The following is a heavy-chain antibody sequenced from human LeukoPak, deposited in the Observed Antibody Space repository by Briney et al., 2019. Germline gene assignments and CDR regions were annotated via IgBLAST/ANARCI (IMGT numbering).Heavy chain of an antibody. V-gene: IGHV3-23*01. D-gene: IGHD3-3*01. J-gene: IGHJ4*02. Sequence: GGSLRLSCAASGFTFSSYAMSWVRQAPGKGLEWVSAISGSGGSTYYADSVKGRFTISRDNSKDTLYLQMNSLRAEDTAVYYCAKVPYYDFWSGYYKQYYFDYWGQGTLVTVSS. CDR2: ISGSGGST. CDR1: GFTFSSYA. CDR3: AKVPYYDFWSGYYKQYYFDY.